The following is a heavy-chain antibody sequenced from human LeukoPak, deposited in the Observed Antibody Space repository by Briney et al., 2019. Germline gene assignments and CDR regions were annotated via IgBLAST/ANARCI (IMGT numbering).Heavy chain of an antibody. CDR3: AREVSTSWFDP. CDR1: GFTFSAYQ. D-gene: IGHD5/OR15-5a*01. J-gene: IGHJ5*02. CDR2: ISGSGETI. V-gene: IGHV3-48*03. Sequence: GGSLRLSCAASGFTFSAYQFHWLRQAPGKGLEWVSYISGSGETIFYSDSVKGRFTMSRDNAKDSLYLQMSSLTVDDTAVYYYAREVSTSWFDPWGQGTLVTVSS.